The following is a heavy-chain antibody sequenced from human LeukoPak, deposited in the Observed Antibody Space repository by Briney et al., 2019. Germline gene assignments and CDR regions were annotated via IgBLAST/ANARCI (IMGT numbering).Heavy chain of an antibody. CDR2: IWYGGSNK. CDR1: GFTFSSYG. J-gene: IGHJ4*02. CDR3: AKDSTAAGSPDY. D-gene: IGHD6-13*01. V-gene: IGHV3-30*18. Sequence: PGRSLRLSCAASGFTFSSYGMHWVRQAPGKGLEWVAVIWYGGSNKYYADSVKGRFTISRDNSKNTLYLQMNSLRAEDTAVYYCAKDSTAAGSPDYWGQGTLVTVSS.